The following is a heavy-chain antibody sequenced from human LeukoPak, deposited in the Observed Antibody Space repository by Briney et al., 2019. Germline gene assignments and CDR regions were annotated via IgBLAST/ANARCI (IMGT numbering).Heavy chain of an antibody. CDR2: IYYRGNT. V-gene: IGHV4-59*01. J-gene: IGHJ2*01. Sequence: PSETLSLTCTVSGGSISGSYWNWIRQSPGKGLEWIGYIYYRGNTNYNPSLKSRVTISVDTSKNQFSLKLNSVTAADTAVYYCARDPVDQPYWFFDLWGRGTLVTVSS. CDR1: GGSISGSY. CDR3: ARDPVDQPYWFFDL.